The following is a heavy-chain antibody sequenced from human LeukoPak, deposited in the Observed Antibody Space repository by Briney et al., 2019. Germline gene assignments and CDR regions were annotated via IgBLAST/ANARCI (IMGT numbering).Heavy chain of an antibody. Sequence: GGSLRLSCAASGFTFSSFSMNWVRQAPGKGLEWVSSITSSSGSIYYADSVKGRFTISRDNAKNTLYLQMNSLRAEDTAVYYCARAGSSLDFDYWGQGTPVTVSS. D-gene: IGHD6-13*01. CDR2: ITSSSGSI. V-gene: IGHV3-21*01. J-gene: IGHJ4*02. CDR3: ARAGSSLDFDY. CDR1: GFTFSSFS.